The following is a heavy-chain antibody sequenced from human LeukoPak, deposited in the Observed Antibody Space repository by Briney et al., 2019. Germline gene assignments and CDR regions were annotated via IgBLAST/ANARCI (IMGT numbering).Heavy chain of an antibody. D-gene: IGHD3-22*01. CDR2: TSYTGST. CDR3: ARDRGGYFAHFDF. Sequence: PSETLSLTCTVSGVSISSDFWSWIRQFPGKGLEWIGYTSYTGSTNYNPSLKSRVTMSTDASKNQFSLKLSSVTAADTAVYYCARDRGGYFAHFDFWGQGTLVTVSS. CDR1: GVSISSDF. J-gene: IGHJ4*02. V-gene: IGHV4-59*01.